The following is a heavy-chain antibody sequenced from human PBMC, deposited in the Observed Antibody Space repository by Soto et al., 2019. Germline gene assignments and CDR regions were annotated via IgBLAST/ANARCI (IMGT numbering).Heavy chain of an antibody. CDR2: INSDGSST. V-gene: IGHV3-74*01. CDR1: GFTFSSYW. D-gene: IGHD2-2*01. J-gene: IGHJ6*03. CDR3: ARGFCSSTSCYLYYYYYMDV. Sequence: GGSLRLSCAASGFTFSSYWMHWVRQAPGKGLVWVSGINSDGSSTSYADSVKGRFTISRDNAKNTLYLQMNSLRAEDAAVYYCARGFCSSTSCYLYYYYYMDVWGKGTTVTVSS.